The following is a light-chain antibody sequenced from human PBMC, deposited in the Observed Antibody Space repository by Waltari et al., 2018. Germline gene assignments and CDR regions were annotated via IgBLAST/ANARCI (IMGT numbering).Light chain of an antibody. J-gene: IGKJ1*01. CDR3: QQYHEWPRT. CDR2: RAS. Sequence: IVTTQSPATPSVSPGERVTLSCRASQSTTDRLAWYPQRSGQAPSLLIYRASVRATGGPARFSGSGSGTEFTLTITSLQSEDFAVYYCQQYHEWPRTFGQGTRVDIK. CDR1: QSTTDR. V-gene: IGKV3-15*01.